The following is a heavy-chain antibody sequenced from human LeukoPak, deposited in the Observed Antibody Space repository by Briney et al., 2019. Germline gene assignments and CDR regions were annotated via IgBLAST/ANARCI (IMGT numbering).Heavy chain of an antibody. CDR2: IGGSGGSI. CDR1: GFTFSSYA. CDR3: AKAGLRYFDWLFAPTFDY. J-gene: IGHJ4*02. D-gene: IGHD3-9*01. V-gene: IGHV3-23*01. Sequence: PGGSLRLSCAASGFTFSSYAMSWVRRAPGKGLEWVSAIGGSGGSIYYADSVKGRFTISRDNSKNTLYLQMNSLRAEDTAVYYCAKAGLRYFDWLFAPTFDYWGQGTLVTVSS.